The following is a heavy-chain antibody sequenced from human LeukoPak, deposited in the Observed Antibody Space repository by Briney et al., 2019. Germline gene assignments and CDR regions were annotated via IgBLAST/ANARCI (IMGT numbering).Heavy chain of an antibody. V-gene: IGHV3-66*01. Sequence: GGSLRLSCAASGFTVSSNDMSWVRQAPGKGLEWVSILYSGSSTYYADAVKGRFTISRDTSRNTLYLQMNSLRAEDTAIYYCARARTYSSGWWYYFDYWGQGTLVTVSS. D-gene: IGHD6-19*01. J-gene: IGHJ4*02. CDR3: ARARTYSSGWWYYFDY. CDR1: GFTVSSND. CDR2: LYSGSST.